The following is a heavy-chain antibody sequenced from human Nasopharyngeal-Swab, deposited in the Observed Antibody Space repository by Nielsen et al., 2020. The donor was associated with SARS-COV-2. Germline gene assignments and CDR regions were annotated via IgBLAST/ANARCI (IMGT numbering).Heavy chain of an antibody. V-gene: IGHV3-74*01. CDR2: INTDGSST. CDR3: GRGHYGMDV. Sequence: GESLKISCAASGFTFSSYWMHWVRQAPGKGLVWVSRINTDGSSTSFADSVKGRFTVSGDNAKNTLYLQMNSLRAEDTAVYYCGRGHYGMDVWGQGTTVTVS. J-gene: IGHJ6*02. CDR1: GFTFSSYW.